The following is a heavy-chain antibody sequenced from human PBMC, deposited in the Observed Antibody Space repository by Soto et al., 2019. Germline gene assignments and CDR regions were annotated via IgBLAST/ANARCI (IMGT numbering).Heavy chain of an antibody. V-gene: IGHV1-18*01. CDR3: AAGLDYGDSHYYYYYMDV. CDR2: ISAYNGNT. J-gene: IGHJ6*03. Sequence: ASVKVSCKASGYTFTNYGITWVRQAPGQGLEWMGWISAYNGNTHYTQRLQGRVTMTTDTSTSTAYMELRGLRSDDTAVYYCAAGLDYGDSHYYYYYMDVWGKGTTVTVSS. CDR1: GYTFTNYG. D-gene: IGHD4-17*01.